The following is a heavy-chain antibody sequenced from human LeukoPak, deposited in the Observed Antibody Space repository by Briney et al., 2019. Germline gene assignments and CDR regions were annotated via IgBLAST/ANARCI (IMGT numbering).Heavy chain of an antibody. CDR2: IYYSGSI. CDR3: ARTTEAHSWRTRYYDYYMDV. V-gene: IGHV4-28*05. Sequence: SETLSLTCAVSGYSISSSNWWGWIRQPPGKGLEWIGYIYYSGSIYYNPSLKSRVTMSVDTSKNQFSLKLSSVTAADTAVYYCARTTEAHSWRTRYYDYYMDVWGKGTTVTVSS. D-gene: IGHD6-13*01. J-gene: IGHJ6*03. CDR1: GYSISSSNW.